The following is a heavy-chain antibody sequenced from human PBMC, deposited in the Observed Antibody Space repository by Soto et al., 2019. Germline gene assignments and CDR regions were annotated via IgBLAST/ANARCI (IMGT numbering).Heavy chain of an antibody. J-gene: IGHJ5*02. CDR3: ARDLVPTPYCGGDCYSA. CDR1: GYTFTGYY. CDR2: INPNSGGT. V-gene: IGHV1-2*02. Sequence: ASVKVSCKASGYTFTGYYMHWVRQAPGQGLEWMGWINPNSGGTNYAQKFQGRVTMTRDTSISTAYMELSRLRSDDTAVYYCARDLVPTPYCGGDCYSAWGQGPLVTVSS. D-gene: IGHD2-21*02.